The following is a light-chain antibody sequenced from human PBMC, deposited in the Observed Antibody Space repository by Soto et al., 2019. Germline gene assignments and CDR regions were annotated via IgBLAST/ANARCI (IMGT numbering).Light chain of an antibody. CDR2: EVV. CDR3: KSYAGSNTYV. Sequence: QSALTQPPSASGSPGQSVTISCTGTNNDIGVYDFVSWYQHHPGKAPRLLIYEVVQRPSGVPDRFSGSKSGNTASLTVSGLQSADEADYFCKSYAGSNTYVFGSGTKLTVL. CDR1: NNDIGVYDF. V-gene: IGLV2-8*01. J-gene: IGLJ1*01.